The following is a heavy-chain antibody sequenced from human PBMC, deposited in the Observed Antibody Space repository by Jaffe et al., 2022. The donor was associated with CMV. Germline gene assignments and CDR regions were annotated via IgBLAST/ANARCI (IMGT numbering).Heavy chain of an antibody. V-gene: IGHV1-8*01. CDR3: FTHIVVVPAADNYGMDV. Sequence: QVQLVQSGAEVKKPGASVKVSCKASGYTFTSYDINWVRQATGQGLEWMGWMNPNSGNTGYAQKFQGRVTMTRNTSISTAYMELSSLRSEDTAVYYCFTHIVVVPAADNYGMDVWGQGTTVTVSS. CDR1: GYTFTSYD. CDR2: MNPNSGNT. D-gene: IGHD2-2*01. J-gene: IGHJ6*02.